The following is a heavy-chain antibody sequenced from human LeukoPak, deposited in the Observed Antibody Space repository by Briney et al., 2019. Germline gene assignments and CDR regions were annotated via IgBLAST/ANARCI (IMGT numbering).Heavy chain of an antibody. Sequence: PSQTLSLTCTVSGGSISSGDYYWSWIRQPPGKGLEWIGCIYYSGSTYYNPSLKSRVTISVDTSKNQFSLKLSSVTAADTAVYYCARDGVFYYDSSGYSFFDYWGQGTLVTVSS. J-gene: IGHJ4*02. V-gene: IGHV4-30-4*08. CDR3: ARDGVFYYDSSGYSFFDY. D-gene: IGHD3-22*01. CDR1: GGSISSGDYY. CDR2: IYYSGST.